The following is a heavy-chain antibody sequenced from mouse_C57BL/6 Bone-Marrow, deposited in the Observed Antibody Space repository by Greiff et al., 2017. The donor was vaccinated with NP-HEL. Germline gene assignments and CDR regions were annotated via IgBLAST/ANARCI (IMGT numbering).Heavy chain of an antibody. D-gene: IGHD2-1*01. Sequence: VQLQQSGAELVRPGASVKLSCTASGFNITDDYMHWVKQRPEQGLEWIGWIDPENGDTEYASKFQGKATITADTSSNTAYLQLSSLTSEDTAVYYCTTVYYGNYWFADWGQGTLVTVSA. J-gene: IGHJ3*01. CDR2: IDPENGDT. CDR1: GFNITDDY. CDR3: TTVYYGNYWFAD. V-gene: IGHV14-4*01.